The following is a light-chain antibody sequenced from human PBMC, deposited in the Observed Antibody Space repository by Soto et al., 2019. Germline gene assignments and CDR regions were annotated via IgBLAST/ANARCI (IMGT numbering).Light chain of an antibody. CDR2: NVN. V-gene: IGLV2-11*01. CDR1: SSDVGSYDY. Sequence: QSALIQPPSVSGSPGQSVTISCTGTSSDVGSYDYVSWYQKHPGTVPKPMIYNVNTQPSGVPDRFSGSKSGNTASMTISGLQAEDEADYWCCSYTSSATAVFGGGTKLTVL. J-gene: IGLJ2*01. CDR3: CSYTSSATAV.